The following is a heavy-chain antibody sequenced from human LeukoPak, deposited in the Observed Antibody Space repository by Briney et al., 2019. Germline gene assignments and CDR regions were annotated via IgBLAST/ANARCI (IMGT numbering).Heavy chain of an antibody. J-gene: IGHJ1*01. V-gene: IGHV4-59*01. CDR3: ARLKYYYDSSGYRAEYFQH. Sequence: SETLSLTCSVSGGSMSSYYWSWIRQSPGKGLEWIGYIYHSGSTDYNSSLKSRVTISEDTSKNQLSLKLSSVTAADTAVYYCARLKYYYDSSGYRAEYFQHWGQGTLVTASS. CDR2: IYHSGST. D-gene: IGHD3-22*01. CDR1: GGSMSSYY.